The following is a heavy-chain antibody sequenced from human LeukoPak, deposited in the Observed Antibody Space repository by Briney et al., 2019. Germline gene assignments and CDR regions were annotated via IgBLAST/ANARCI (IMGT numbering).Heavy chain of an antibody. CDR3: ASLQGDY. CDR2: ISYDGSNK. Sequence: GGSLRLSCAASGFTFSSYAMHWVRQAPGKGLEWEAVISYDGSNKYYADSVKGRFTISRDNSKNTLYLQMNSLRAEDTAVYYCASLQGDYWGQGTLVTVSS. D-gene: IGHD5-24*01. CDR1: GFTFSSYA. J-gene: IGHJ4*02. V-gene: IGHV3-30-3*01.